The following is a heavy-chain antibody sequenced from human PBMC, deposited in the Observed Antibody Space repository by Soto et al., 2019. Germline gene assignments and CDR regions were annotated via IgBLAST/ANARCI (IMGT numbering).Heavy chain of an antibody. D-gene: IGHD4-17*01. J-gene: IGHJ4*02. Sequence: VPMCLTWSDSEVTIIGYDGSWIRKKPGKGLEWIGYIYYSGSTNYNPSLKSRVTISVDTSKNQFSLKLSSVTAADTAVYYCARVATVTEYYFDYWGQVT. V-gene: IGHV4-59*01. CDR2: IYYSGST. CDR1: EVTIIGYD. CDR3: ARVATVTEYYFDY.